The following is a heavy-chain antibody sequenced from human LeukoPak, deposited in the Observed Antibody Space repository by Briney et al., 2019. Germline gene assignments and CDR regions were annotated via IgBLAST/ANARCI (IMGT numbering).Heavy chain of an antibody. CDR1: GDSVSSTNYY. CDR2: THYSGNT. V-gene: IGHV4-39*07. CDR3: ARGDSGSYSGPFDY. Sequence: PSETLSLTCVVSGDSVSSTNYYWGWIRQPPGKGLEWIGTTHYSGNTYYNPSLKSRVTISLDTSKNQFSLKLSSVTAADTAVYYCARGDSGSYSGPFDYWGQGTLVTVSS. D-gene: IGHD1-26*01. J-gene: IGHJ4*02.